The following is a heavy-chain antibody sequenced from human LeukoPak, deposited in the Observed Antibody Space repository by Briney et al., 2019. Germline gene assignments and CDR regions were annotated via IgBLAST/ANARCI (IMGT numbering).Heavy chain of an antibody. V-gene: IGHV4-38-2*02. D-gene: IGHD3-10*01. CDR3: ARVGIWFGELLAGWFDP. CDR1: GYSISSGYY. CDR2: IYHSGST. Sequence: SETLSLTCTVSGYSISSGYYWGWIRQPPGKGLEWIGSIYHSGSTYYNPSLKSRVTISVDTSKNQFSLKLSSVTAADTAVYYCARVGIWFGELLAGWFDPWGQGTLVTVSS. J-gene: IGHJ5*02.